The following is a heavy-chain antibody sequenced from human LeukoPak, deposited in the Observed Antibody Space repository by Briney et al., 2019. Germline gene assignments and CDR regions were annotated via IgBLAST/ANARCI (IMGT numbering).Heavy chain of an antibody. D-gene: IGHD7-27*01. CDR2: MNANSGNI. CDR1: GYTFTNND. CDR3: ARPRSGYYFDY. V-gene: IGHV1-8*01. J-gene: IGHJ4*02. Sequence: VASVKVSCKASGYTFTNNDINWVRQATGQGLEWMGWMNANSGNIGYAQKFQGRVSMTRDTSISTAYMELSSLRSEDTAVYYCARPRSGYYFDYWGQGTLVTVSS.